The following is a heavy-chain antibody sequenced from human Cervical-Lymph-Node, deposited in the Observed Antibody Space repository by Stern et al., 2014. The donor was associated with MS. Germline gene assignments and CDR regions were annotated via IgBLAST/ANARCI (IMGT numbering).Heavy chain of an antibody. V-gene: IGHV1-2*02. CDR1: GYIFTDYY. D-gene: IGHD6-6*01. Sequence: VQLVESGAEVEKPGASVKVSCKASGYIFTDYYLHWVRQAPGQGLEWMGRINPKSGGTSYAQSFQGRVTLTRDTSITTVYMDLSRLTSDDTAVYYCTRALRIADRPSPGGHWFDPWGQGTLVIVSS. CDR3: TRALRIADRPSPGGHWFDP. J-gene: IGHJ5*02. CDR2: INPKSGGT.